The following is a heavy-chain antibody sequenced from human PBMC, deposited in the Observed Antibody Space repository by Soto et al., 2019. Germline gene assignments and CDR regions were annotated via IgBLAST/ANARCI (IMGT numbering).Heavy chain of an antibody. J-gene: IGHJ4*02. CDR2: ISGSGGST. V-gene: IGHV3-23*01. D-gene: IGHD6-19*01. Sequence: EVQLLESGGGLVQPGGSLRLSCAASGFTFSSYAMSWVRQAPGKGLEWVSAISGSGGSTYYAESVKGRFTISRDNSKKTLYLQMNSLRAEDTAVYYCAKAPSYDSYSSGLYFDYWGQGTLVTVSS. CDR1: GFTFSSYA. CDR3: AKAPSYDSYSSGLYFDY.